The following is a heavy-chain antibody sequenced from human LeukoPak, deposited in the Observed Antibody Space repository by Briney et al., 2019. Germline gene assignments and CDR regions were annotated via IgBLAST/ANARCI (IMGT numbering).Heavy chain of an antibody. CDR2: ISSSGSTI. V-gene: IGHV3-48*03. J-gene: IGHJ4*02. D-gene: IGHD5/OR15-5a*01. CDR1: GFTFSTYE. Sequence: GGSLRLSCAASGFTFSTYEMNWVRQAPGKGLEWVSFISSSGSTISNADSVKGRFTISRDNSKNTVYLQMNSLRVEDTAVYYCARGDGVYVYWGQGTLVTVSS. CDR3: ARGDGVYVY.